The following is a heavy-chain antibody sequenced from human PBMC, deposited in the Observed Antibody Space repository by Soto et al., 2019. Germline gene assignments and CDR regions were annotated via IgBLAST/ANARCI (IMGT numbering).Heavy chain of an antibody. J-gene: IGHJ4*02. CDR1: GFTFSSYS. CDR2: ISSSSSYI. Sequence: GSLRLSCAASGFTFSSYSMNWVRQAPGKGLEWVSSISSSSSYIYYADSVKGRFTISRDNAKNSLYLQMNSLRAEDTAVYYCARVRAYCTNGVCYDPFDYWGQGTLVTVSS. CDR3: ARVRAYCTNGVCYDPFDY. D-gene: IGHD2-8*01. V-gene: IGHV3-21*01.